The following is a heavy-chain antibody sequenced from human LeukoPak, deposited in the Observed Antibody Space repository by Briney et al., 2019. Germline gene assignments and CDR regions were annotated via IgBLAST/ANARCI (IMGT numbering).Heavy chain of an antibody. CDR2: IYHSGST. D-gene: IGHD6-19*01. J-gene: IGHJ4*02. V-gene: IGHV4-59*01. CDR1: GGSISSYY. CDR3: AGAVAGNFDY. Sequence: SETLSLTCTVSGGSISSYYWSWIRQPPGKGLEWIGYIYHSGSTNYNPSLKSRVTISVDTSKNQFSLKLSSVTAADTAVYYCAGAVAGNFDYWGQGTLVTVSS.